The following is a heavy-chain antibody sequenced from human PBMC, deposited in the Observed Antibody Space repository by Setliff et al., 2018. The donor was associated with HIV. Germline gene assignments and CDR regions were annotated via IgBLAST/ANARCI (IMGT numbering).Heavy chain of an antibody. D-gene: IGHD1-26*01. Sequence: ASVKVSCKASGYTFTTYGINWVRQAPGQGLEWMGWVSTYNGHTNYPQHLQGRVTMTTNTSTGTAYLELRSLRSDDTAMYYCARPLDSGSYPYDAFAFWSLGTMVTVS. CDR1: GYTFTTYG. J-gene: IGHJ3*01. V-gene: IGHV1-18*04. CDR3: ARPLDSGSYPYDAFAF. CDR2: VSTYNGHT.